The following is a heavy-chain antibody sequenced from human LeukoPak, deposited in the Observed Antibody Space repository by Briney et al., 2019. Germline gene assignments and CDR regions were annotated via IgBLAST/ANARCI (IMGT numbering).Heavy chain of an antibody. V-gene: IGHV3-21*01. CDR2: ISSSSSYI. J-gene: IGHJ5*02. D-gene: IGHD6-19*01. CDR1: GFTFSSYS. CDR3: ARDTLASSGHGYWFDP. Sequence: GGSLRLSCTASGFTFSSYSMNWVRQAPGKGLEWVSSISSSSSYIYYADSVKGRFTISRDNAKNSLYLQMNSLRAEDTAVYYCARDTLASSGHGYWFDPWGQGTLVTVSS.